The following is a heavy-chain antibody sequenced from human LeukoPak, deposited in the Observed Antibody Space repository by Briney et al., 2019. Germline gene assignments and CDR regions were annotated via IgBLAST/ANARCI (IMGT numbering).Heavy chain of an antibody. V-gene: IGHV1-2*06. CDR3: AREAPGIAVAGTGFDP. CDR1: GYTFTGYY. J-gene: IGHJ5*02. CDR2: ISPNSGGT. D-gene: IGHD6-19*01. Sequence: GASVKVSCKASGYTFTGYYMHWVRQAPGQGLEWMGRISPNSGGTDYAQKFQGRVTMTRDTSISTAYMELSRLRSDDTAVYYCAREAPGIAVAGTGFDPWGQGTLVTVSS.